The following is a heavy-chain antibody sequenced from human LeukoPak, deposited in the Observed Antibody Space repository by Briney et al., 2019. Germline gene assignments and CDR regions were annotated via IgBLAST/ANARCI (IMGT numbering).Heavy chain of an antibody. J-gene: IGHJ5*02. Sequence: PSETLSLTCTVSGGSISSSSYYWGWIRQPPGKGLEWIGSIHHSGSTYYNPSLKSRVTISVDTSKNQFSLKLSSVTAADTAVYYCARGWYDWGLNHWGQGTLVTVSS. CDR2: IHHSGST. CDR1: GGSISSSSYY. V-gene: IGHV4-39*07. D-gene: IGHD3-16*01. CDR3: ARGWYDWGLNH.